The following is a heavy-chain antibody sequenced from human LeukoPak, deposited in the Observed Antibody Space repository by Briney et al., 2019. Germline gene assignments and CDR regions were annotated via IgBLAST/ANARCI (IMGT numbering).Heavy chain of an antibody. D-gene: IGHD2-2*03. Sequence: AGGSLRLSCAASGFTFSSYAMHWVRQAPGKGLEWVAVISYDGSNKYYADSVKGRFTISRDNDKNSLYLQMNSLRAEDTAVYYCARVAIVVVPAAYYYYMDVWGKGTTVTISS. CDR1: GFTFSSYA. V-gene: IGHV3-30*04. J-gene: IGHJ6*03. CDR2: ISYDGSNK. CDR3: ARVAIVVVPAAYYYYMDV.